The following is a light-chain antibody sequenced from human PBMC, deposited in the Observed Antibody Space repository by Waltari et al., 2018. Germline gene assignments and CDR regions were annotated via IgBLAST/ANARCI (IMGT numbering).Light chain of an antibody. CDR2: GYN. J-gene: IGLJ2*01. CDR1: SSNIGAGHD. V-gene: IGLV1-40*01. Sequence: QSVLTQPPSVSGAPGQRVTIYCTGSSSNIGAGHDVNWYQVFPGTAPKLLIYGYNKLPPGVPDRFCGSKSGTSASLAISVLQAEDEANYYCQSFDISLSVEVLFGGGTKVSVL. CDR3: QSFDISLSVEVL.